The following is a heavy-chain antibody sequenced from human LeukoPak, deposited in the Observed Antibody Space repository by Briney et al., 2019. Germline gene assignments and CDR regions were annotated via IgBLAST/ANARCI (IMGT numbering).Heavy chain of an antibody. Sequence: ASVKVSCKASGYTFTSFGISWVRQAPGQGLEWMGWISAYNGNTNYAQKLQGRVTMTTDTSTSTAYMELRSLRSDDTAVYYCARDRERVVATMGYYWGQVTLVTVSS. CDR2: ISAYNGNT. CDR3: ARDRERVVATMGYY. V-gene: IGHV1-18*01. D-gene: IGHD5-12*01. CDR1: GYTFTSFG. J-gene: IGHJ4*02.